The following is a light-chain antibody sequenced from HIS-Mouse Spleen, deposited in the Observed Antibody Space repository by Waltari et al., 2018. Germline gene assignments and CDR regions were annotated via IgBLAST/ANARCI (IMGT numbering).Light chain of an antibody. CDR3: YSTDSSGNHRV. CDR2: EDS. V-gene: IGLV3-10*01. J-gene: IGLJ2*01. CDR1: ALPKNY. Sequence: SYELTQPPSVSVSPGQTARITCSGDALPKNYAYWYQQKSGQAPVLVIYEDSKRPSGIPERFSGSSSGTMATLTISGAQVEDEADYYYYSTDSSGNHRVFGGGTKLTVL.